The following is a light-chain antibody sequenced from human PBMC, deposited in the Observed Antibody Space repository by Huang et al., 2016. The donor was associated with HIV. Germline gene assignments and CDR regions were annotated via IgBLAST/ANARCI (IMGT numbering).Light chain of an antibody. Sequence: EVVLTQSPGTLSLSSGESATLSCRANQHVSNNYLAWYQQRPGQAPSLLIYGASRRATGVPDRFSGNGSGTEFTLTIRRLEPEDCAVFYCQQYDSSPTTFGQGTKLEIK. J-gene: IGKJ2*01. CDR3: QQYDSSPTT. CDR1: QHVSNNY. V-gene: IGKV3-20*01. CDR2: GAS.